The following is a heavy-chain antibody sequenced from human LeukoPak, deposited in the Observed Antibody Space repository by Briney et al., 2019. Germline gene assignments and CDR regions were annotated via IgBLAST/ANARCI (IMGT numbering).Heavy chain of an antibody. CDR2: ISSSGDAT. CDR3: ARGTTDLDY. J-gene: IGHJ4*02. V-gene: IGHV3-23*01. CDR1: GFTLNNYA. D-gene: IGHD1-14*01. Sequence: GGSLRLSCAASGFTLNNYAMNWVRQAPGKGLEWVSLISSSGDATYYADSVQGRFTISKDNSRNTLYLHIDSLRVEDTATYYCARGTTDLDYWGQGTRVIVSS.